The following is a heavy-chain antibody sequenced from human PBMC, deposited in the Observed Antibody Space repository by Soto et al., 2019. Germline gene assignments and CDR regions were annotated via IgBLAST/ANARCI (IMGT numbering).Heavy chain of an antibody. CDR2: ITATGDRT. V-gene: IGHV3-23*01. Sequence: PGGSLRLSCADSGFRFSTYSMSWVRQTPGKGLEWVAAITATGDRTYYADAVTGSFTISRDDSKKTHYLQMTSLRADDTAMYYCATMNGYFEYWDRGTTVTVSS. CDR1: GFRFSTYS. CDR3: ATMNGYFEY. J-gene: IGHJ4*02. D-gene: IGHD3-22*01.